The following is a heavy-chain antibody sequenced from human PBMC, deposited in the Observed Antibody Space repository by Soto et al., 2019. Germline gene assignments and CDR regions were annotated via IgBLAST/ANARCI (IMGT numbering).Heavy chain of an antibody. Sequence: VKVSCKASGYTFTGYAMHWVRQAPGQRLEWMGWINAGNGNTKYSQKFQGRVTITRDTSASTAYMELNSLKTEDTAVYFCVRTIQPGTTTYFDSWGQGTLVTVSS. CDR2: INAGNGNT. CDR1: GYTFTGYA. CDR3: VRTIQPGTTTYFDS. V-gene: IGHV1-3*01. D-gene: IGHD1-1*01. J-gene: IGHJ4*02.